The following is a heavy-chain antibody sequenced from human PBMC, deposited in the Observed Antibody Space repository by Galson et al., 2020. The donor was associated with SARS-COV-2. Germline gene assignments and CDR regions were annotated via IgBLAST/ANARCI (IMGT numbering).Heavy chain of an antibody. Sequence: GGSLRLSCAASGFTFSSYSMNWVRQAPGKGLEWVSYISTSSRTIYYADSVKGRFTISRDNAKNSLYLQMNSLRAEDTAVYYCARDYSGSYYFPSLFDYWGQGTLVTVSS. D-gene: IGHD1-26*01. V-gene: IGHV3-48*04. CDR2: ISTSSRTI. J-gene: IGHJ4*02. CDR3: ARDYSGSYYFPSLFDY. CDR1: GFTFSSYS.